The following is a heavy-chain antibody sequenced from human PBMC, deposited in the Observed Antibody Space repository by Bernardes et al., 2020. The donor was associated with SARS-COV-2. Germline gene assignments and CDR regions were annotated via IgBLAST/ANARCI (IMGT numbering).Heavy chain of an antibody. CDR3: ARDSASWHASTV. J-gene: IGHJ1*01. CDR2: ISGDSSHT. D-gene: IGHD2-2*01. Sequence: GGSLRLSCAASGFTFRDDYMSWVRQAPGKGLEWISYISGDSSHTNYADSVRGRFTISRDNTRNSLYLQMDSLRVEDTAVYFCARDSASWHASTVWGQGTLVTVSS. CDR1: GFTFRDDY. V-gene: IGHV3-11*05.